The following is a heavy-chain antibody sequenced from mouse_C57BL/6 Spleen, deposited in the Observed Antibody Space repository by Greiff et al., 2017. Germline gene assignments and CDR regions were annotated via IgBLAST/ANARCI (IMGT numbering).Heavy chain of an antibody. CDR1: GYTFTSYW. CDR3: ARGDGNYAFDY. D-gene: IGHD2-1*01. CDR2: IDPSDSYT. V-gene: IGHV1-50*01. J-gene: IGHJ2*01. Sequence: QVQLQQPGAELVKPGASVKLSCKASGYTFTSYWMQWVKQRPGQGLEWIGEIDPSDSYTNYNQKFKGKATLTVDTSSSTAYMQLSSLTSEDSAVYYCARGDGNYAFDYWGQGTTLTVSS.